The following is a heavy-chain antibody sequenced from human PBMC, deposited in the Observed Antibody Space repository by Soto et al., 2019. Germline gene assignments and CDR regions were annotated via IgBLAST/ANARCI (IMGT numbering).Heavy chain of an antibody. Sequence: QVRLVESGGGLVKPGGSLRLSCAASGFTFTDYYMSWFRQAPGKGLEWVSQISSTGATIYYADSVKGRFTISRENAENSLYLQMTSLRGEDTAMYYCALRFMVRGAFDPWGQGTLVTVSS. V-gene: IGHV3-11*01. CDR3: ALRFMVRGAFDP. CDR2: ISSTGATI. D-gene: IGHD3-10*01. CDR1: GFTFTDYY. J-gene: IGHJ5*02.